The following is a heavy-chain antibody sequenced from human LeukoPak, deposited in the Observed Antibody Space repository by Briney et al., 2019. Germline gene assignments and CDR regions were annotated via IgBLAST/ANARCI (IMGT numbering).Heavy chain of an antibody. D-gene: IGHD3-9*01. CDR3: AREKFDIVSGYYADY. Sequence: SETLSLTCTVSGGSMSSYYWNWIRQPPGKGLEWISYIYYSGTTNYNPSFKSRVTISVDAYRNQFSLKLTTVTAADTAVYYCAREKFDIVSGYYADYWGQGTLVTVSS. J-gene: IGHJ4*02. V-gene: IGHV4-59*01. CDR2: IYYSGTT. CDR1: GGSMSSYY.